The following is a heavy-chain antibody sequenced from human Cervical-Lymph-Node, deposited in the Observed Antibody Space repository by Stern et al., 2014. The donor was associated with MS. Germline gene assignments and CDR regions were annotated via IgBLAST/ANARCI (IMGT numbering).Heavy chain of an antibody. Sequence: VQLVESGGGVVQPGRSLRLSCAASGFTFSSYGMHWVRQAPGKGLEWGAVISYVGSNKYYADSVKGRFTISRDNSKNTLYLQMNSLRAEDTAVYYCAKDRAYYYDSSGSNTHFDYWGQGTLVTVSS. V-gene: IGHV3-30*18. CDR2: ISYVGSNK. CDR3: AKDRAYYYDSSGSNTHFDY. J-gene: IGHJ4*02. D-gene: IGHD3-22*01. CDR1: GFTFSSYG.